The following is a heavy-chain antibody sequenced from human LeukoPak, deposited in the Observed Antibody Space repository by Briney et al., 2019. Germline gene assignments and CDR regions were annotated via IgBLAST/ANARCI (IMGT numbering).Heavy chain of an antibody. D-gene: IGHD2-2*02. CDR3: AREVYCSGNSCYMGGWWFDP. J-gene: IGHJ5*02. CDR1: GGSISSSNDY. Sequence: SQTLSLTCTVSGGSISSSNDYWSWIRQSAGTGLEWIGRIYTSGSTNYNPSLKSRVTISVDTSKNQFSLKLSSVTAADTAVYYCAREVYCSGNSCYMGGWWFDPRGQGTLVTVSS. CDR2: IYTSGST. V-gene: IGHV4-61*02.